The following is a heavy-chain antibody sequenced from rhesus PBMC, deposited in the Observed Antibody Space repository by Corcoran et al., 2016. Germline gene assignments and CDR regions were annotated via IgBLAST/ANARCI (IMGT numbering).Heavy chain of an antibody. CDR3: ARPRYSWNYIPHALSY. CDR1: GFTFSDYY. Sequence: EVQLVESGGGLAKPGGSLRLSCAASGFTFSDYYMHWVRQASGKGLKWVSGISNGGGSTWYADSVKCRFTISSENANNTLYLQRNSLRAEDTAVYYCARPRYSWNYIPHALSYWGQGVLVTVSS. V-gene: IGHV3-59*01. CDR2: ISNGGGST. D-gene: IGHD1-1*01. J-gene: IGHJ4*01.